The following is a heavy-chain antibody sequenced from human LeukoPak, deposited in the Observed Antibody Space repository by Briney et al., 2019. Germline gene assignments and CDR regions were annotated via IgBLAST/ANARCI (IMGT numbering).Heavy chain of an antibody. CDR3: ATSHYDYWYFDL. D-gene: IGHD3-3*01. V-gene: IGHV4-59*08. CDR2: IYYSGST. CDR1: GGSISTYY. J-gene: IGHJ2*01. Sequence: SETLSLTCTVSGGSISTYYWSCIRQPPGKGMEWIGYIYYSGSTNYNPSLKSRVTISVDTSKNQFSLKLSSVTAADTAVYYCATSHYDYWYFDLWGRGTLVTVSS.